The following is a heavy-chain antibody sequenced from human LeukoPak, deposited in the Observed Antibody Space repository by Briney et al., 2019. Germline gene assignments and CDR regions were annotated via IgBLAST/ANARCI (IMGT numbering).Heavy chain of an antibody. Sequence: PSETLSLTCTVSGGSISSYYWSWIRQPPGKGLEWIGHIYYSRSTNYNPSLKSRVTISVDTSKNQFSLKLTSVTAADTAVYYCARDNYSSSWYYFDYWGQGTLVTVSS. CDR2: IYYSRST. V-gene: IGHV4-59*01. J-gene: IGHJ4*02. D-gene: IGHD6-13*01. CDR1: GGSISSYY. CDR3: ARDNYSSSWYYFDY.